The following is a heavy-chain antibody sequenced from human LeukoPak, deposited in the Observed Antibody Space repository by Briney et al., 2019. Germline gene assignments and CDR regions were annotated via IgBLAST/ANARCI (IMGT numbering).Heavy chain of an antibody. CDR3: AELGITKIGGV. J-gene: IGHJ6*04. CDR1: GFTFSSYE. Sequence: TGGSLRLSCAASGFTFSSYEMNWVRQAPGKGLEWVSYISSSGSTIYYADSVKGRFTISRDNAKNSLYLQMNSLRAEDTAAYYWAELGITKIGGVWGKGTTVTISS. D-gene: IGHD3-10*02. CDR2: ISSSGSTI. V-gene: IGHV3-48*03.